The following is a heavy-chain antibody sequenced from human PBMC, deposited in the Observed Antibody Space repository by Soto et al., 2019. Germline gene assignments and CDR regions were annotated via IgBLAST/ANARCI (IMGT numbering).Heavy chain of an antibody. CDR3: STNWATSRD. CDR2: IKSNANGGTT. V-gene: IGHV3-15*01. D-gene: IGHD3-10*01. Sequence: TGGSLRLSCAASGFTFSNAWMNWARQAPGKGLEWVGRIKSNANGGTTDYAAPVKGRFTISRDDSKNTMYLQMNSLITEDTAVYYCSTNWATSRDWGQGTLVTVSS. CDR1: GFTFSNAW. J-gene: IGHJ4*02.